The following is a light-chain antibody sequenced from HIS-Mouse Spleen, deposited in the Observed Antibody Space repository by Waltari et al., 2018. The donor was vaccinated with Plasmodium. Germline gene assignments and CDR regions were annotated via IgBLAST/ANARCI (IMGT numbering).Light chain of an antibody. CDR2: KAS. CDR3: QQYNSYSWT. CDR1: QSISSW. J-gene: IGKJ1*01. Sequence: DIQMTQSPSTLSASVGVRVTITCRASQSISSWLAWYQQKPGKAPKLLIYKASSLESGVPSRFSGSGSGTEFTLTIISLQPDDFATYYCQQYNSYSWTFGQGTKVEIK. V-gene: IGKV1-5*03.